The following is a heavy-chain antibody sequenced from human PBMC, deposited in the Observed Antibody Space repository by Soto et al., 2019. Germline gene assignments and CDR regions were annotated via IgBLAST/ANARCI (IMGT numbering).Heavy chain of an antibody. J-gene: IGHJ4*02. Sequence: KPSETLSLTCAVSGGSISSSNWWSWVRQPPGKGLEWIGEIYHSGSTNYNPSLKSRATISVDKSKNQFSLKLSSVTAADTAVYYCASSVDTAMEHYFDYWGQGTLVTVSS. CDR1: GGSISSSNW. D-gene: IGHD5-18*01. V-gene: IGHV4-4*02. CDR3: ASSVDTAMEHYFDY. CDR2: IYHSGST.